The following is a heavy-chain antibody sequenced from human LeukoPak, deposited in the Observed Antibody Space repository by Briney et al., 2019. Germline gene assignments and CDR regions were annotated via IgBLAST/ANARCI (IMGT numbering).Heavy chain of an antibody. Sequence: ASVKVSCKASEYTLTGYYMHWVRQAPGQGLEWMGWINPNSGATNYAQKFQGRFTMTRDTSISTAYMELSRPRSDDTAVYYCARDVGSSWFPTEGYFDYWGQGTLVTVSS. CDR1: EYTLTGYY. J-gene: IGHJ4*02. V-gene: IGHV1-2*02. D-gene: IGHD6-13*01. CDR3: ARDVGSSWFPTEGYFDY. CDR2: INPNSGAT.